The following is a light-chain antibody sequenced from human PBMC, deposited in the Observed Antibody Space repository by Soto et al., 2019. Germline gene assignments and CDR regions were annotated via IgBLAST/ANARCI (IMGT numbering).Light chain of an antibody. CDR3: QQYNSYSWT. V-gene: IGKV1-5*01. Sequence: DIQMTQSPSSLSASXXDRVXITCPESKDISNYLNWYQQKPGKAPKXXIYDASSLESGVPSRFSGSGSGTEFTLTISSLQPDDFATYYCQQYNSYSWTFGQGTKVDIK. CDR2: DAS. J-gene: IGKJ1*01. CDR1: KDISNY.